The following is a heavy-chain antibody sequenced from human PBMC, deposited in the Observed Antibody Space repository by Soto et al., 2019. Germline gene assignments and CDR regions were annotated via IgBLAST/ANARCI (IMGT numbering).Heavy chain of an antibody. D-gene: IGHD6-19*01. CDR3: ARDSAQWLVPSIGWFDP. CDR2: ISSSSSTI. J-gene: IGHJ5*02. CDR1: GFTFSSYS. V-gene: IGHV3-48*02. Sequence: GGSLRLSCAASGFTFSSYSMNWVRQAPGKGLEWVSYISSSSSTIYYADSVKGRFTISRDNAKNSLYLQMNSLRDEDTAVYYCARDSAQWLVPSIGWFDPWGQGTLVTVSS.